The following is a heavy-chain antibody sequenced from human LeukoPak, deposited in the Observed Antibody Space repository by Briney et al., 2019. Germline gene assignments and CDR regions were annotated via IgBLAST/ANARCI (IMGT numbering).Heavy chain of an antibody. CDR2: ISSSSSYI. D-gene: IGHD5-12*01. Sequence: PGGSLRLSCAASGFTFSSYSMNWVRQAPGKGVEWVSSISSSSSYIYYADSVKGRFTISRDNAKNSLYLQMNSLRAEDTAVYYCAREPLFSGYSGNGADWGQGTLVTVSS. J-gene: IGHJ4*02. CDR1: GFTFSSYS. CDR3: AREPLFSGYSGNGAD. V-gene: IGHV3-21*01.